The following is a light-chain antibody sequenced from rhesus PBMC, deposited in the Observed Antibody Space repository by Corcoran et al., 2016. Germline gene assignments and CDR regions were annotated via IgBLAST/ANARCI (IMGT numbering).Light chain of an antibody. CDR2: KAS. V-gene: IGKV1-74*01. CDR1: ENVNNY. J-gene: IGKJ1*01. Sequence: DIQMTQSPFSLSASVGDRVTITCRASENVNNYLNWYQQKPGKAPKLLIYKASTLQSGVPSRISGSGSGTDYTFTISSLQPEDVATYYCQHGYGIPWTFGQGTKVEIK. CDR3: QHGYGIPWT.